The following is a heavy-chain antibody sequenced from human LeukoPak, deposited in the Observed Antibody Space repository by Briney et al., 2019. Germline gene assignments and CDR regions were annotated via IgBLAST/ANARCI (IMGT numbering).Heavy chain of an antibody. J-gene: IGHJ4*02. CDR3: ARVRPYYDSSGYTPYCFDY. Sequence: SQTLSLTCTVSGGSISSGSYYWSWIRQPAGKGLEWIGRIYTSGSTNYNPSLKSRVTISVDTSKNQFSLKLSSVTAADTAVYYCARVRPYYDSSGYTPYCFDYWGQGTLVTVSS. V-gene: IGHV4-61*02. CDR2: IYTSGST. D-gene: IGHD3-22*01. CDR1: GGSISSGSYY.